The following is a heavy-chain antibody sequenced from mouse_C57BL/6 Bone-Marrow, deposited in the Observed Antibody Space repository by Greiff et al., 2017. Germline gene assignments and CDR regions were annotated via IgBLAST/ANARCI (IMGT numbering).Heavy chain of an antibody. J-gene: IGHJ3*01. CDR2: IYPGDGDT. CDR3: ARNSLTTVVAPCAY. D-gene: IGHD1-1*01. V-gene: IGHV1-82*01. CDR1: GYAFSSSW. Sequence: VKLMESGPELVKPGASVKISCKASGYAFSSSWMNWVKQRPGKGLEWIGRIYPGDGDTNYNGKFKGKATLTADKSSSTAYMQLSSLTSEDSAIYFCARNSLTTVVAPCAYWGQGTLVTVSA.